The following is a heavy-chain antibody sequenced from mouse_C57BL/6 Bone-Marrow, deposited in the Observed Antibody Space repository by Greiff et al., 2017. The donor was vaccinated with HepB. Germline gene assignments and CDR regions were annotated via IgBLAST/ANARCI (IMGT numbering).Heavy chain of an antibody. V-gene: IGHV2-9-1*01. CDR3: ARKGTGTRAMDY. CDR2: LWTGGGT. Sequence: QVQLQQSGPGLVAPSQSLSITCTVSGFSLTSYAISWVRQPPGKGLEWLGVLWTGGGTNYNSALKSRLSISKDNSKSQVFLKMNSLQTDDTARYYCARKGTGTRAMDYWGQGTAVTVSA. CDR1: GFSLTSYA. D-gene: IGHD4-1*01. J-gene: IGHJ4*01.